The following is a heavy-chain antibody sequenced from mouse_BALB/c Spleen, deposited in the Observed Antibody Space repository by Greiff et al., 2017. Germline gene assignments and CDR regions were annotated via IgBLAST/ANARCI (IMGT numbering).Heavy chain of an antibody. J-gene: IGHJ4*01. CDR3: AREYGDAMDY. CDR2: IDPANGNT. CDR1: GFNIKDTY. Sequence: VQLKQSGAELVKPGASVKLSCTASGFNIKDTYMHWVKQRPEQGLEWIGRIDPANGNTKYDPKFQGKATITADTSSNTAYLQLSSLTSEDTAVYYCAREYGDAMDYWGQGTSVTVAA. D-gene: IGHD2-10*02. V-gene: IGHV14-3*02.